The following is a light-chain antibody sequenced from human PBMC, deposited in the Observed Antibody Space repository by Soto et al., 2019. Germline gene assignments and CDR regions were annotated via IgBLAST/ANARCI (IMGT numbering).Light chain of an antibody. CDR1: QGISGW. CDR3: QQGNRFTYN. CDR2: AAS. V-gene: IGKV1-12*01. Sequence: DIQMTQSPSSVSASVGDRVTITCRASQGISGWLSWYQQKPGKAPKLLIYAASSLQSVVPSRFKGSGSGTYFNLTISILKPADFPTNYCQQGNRFTYNFGQGTKMEIK. J-gene: IGKJ2*01.